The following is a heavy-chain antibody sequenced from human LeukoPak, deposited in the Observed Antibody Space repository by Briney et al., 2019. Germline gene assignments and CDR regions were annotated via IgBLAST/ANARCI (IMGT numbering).Heavy chain of an antibody. CDR2: INPNSGGT. V-gene: IGHV1-2*02. CDR1: GYTFTGYY. D-gene: IGHD6-25*01. CDR3: ARDLGPFPSARNYYYGMDV. Sequence: GASVKVSCKASGYTFTGYYMHWVRQAPGQGLEWMGWINPNSGGTNYAQKFQGRVTITRDTSASTAYMELSSLRSEDTAVYYCARDLGPFPSARNYYYGMDVWGQGTTVSVSS. J-gene: IGHJ6*02.